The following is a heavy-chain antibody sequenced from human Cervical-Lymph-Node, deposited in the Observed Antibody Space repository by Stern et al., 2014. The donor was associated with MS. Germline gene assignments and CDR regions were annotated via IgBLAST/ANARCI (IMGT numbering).Heavy chain of an antibody. J-gene: IGHJ5*02. V-gene: IGHV1-69*01. D-gene: IGHD3-10*01. CDR3: ARERSIHYPAFAP. CDR2: IVPMFAKA. Sequence: QVQLVQSGAEVKKPGSSVRVSCKASGGSFTSYAFNWLRQAPGQGLDWMGDIVPMFAKANYAQKFQGRVTVTADEATNTVYMELSFLTSEDTAVYYCARERSIHYPAFAPWGQGTLVTVSS. CDR1: GGSFTSYA.